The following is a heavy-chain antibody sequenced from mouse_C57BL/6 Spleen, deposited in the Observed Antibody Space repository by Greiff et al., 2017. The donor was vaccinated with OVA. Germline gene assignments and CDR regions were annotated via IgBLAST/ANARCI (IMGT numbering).Heavy chain of an antibody. D-gene: IGHD2-4*01. CDR2: IDPEDGET. CDR1: GFNIKDYY. Sequence: VHVKQSGAELVKPGASVKLSCTASGFNIKDYYMHWVKQRTEQGLEWIGRIDPEDGETKYAPKFPGKATIPAEPSSNTAYLQLSSLTSEDTAVYYCARWGDYERYYAMDYWGQGTSVTVSS. V-gene: IGHV14-2*01. J-gene: IGHJ4*01. CDR3: ARWGDYERYYAMDY.